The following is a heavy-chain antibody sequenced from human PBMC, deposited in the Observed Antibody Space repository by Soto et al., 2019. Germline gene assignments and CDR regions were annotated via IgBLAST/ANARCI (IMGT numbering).Heavy chain of an antibody. Sequence: TLSLTCAVSGASISTNNWWSWVRQPPGKGLEWIGEVYHSGSTNCNPSLKSRVTISIDKSKNQFSLRLTSMTSADTAVYYCAVPGAGDFDYWSQGTLVTVSS. CDR1: GASISTNNW. CDR2: VYHSGST. D-gene: IGHD6-13*01. CDR3: AVPGAGDFDY. J-gene: IGHJ4*02. V-gene: IGHV4-4*02.